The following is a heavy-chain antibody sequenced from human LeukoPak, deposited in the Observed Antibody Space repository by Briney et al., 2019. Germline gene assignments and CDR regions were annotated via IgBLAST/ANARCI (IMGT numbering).Heavy chain of an antibody. Sequence: GGSLRLSCAASGFTFSDYWMTWVRQAPGKGLEWVANIKRNGSEKFYVDSVKGRFTISRDNTKTSLYLQMSSMRAEDTAVHFCARDRTYYDISTGYVPPAYWGLGTLVTVSS. D-gene: IGHD3-9*01. CDR3: ARDRTYYDISTGYVPPAY. CDR1: GFTFSDYW. J-gene: IGHJ4*02. V-gene: IGHV3-7*01. CDR2: IKRNGSEK.